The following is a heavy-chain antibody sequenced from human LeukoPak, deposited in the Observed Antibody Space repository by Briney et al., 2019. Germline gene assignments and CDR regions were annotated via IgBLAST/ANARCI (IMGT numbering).Heavy chain of an antibody. CDR3: ARGRCSGGSCYSGRSRPTYYFDY. CDR1: GYSISGGYY. Sequence: SETLSLTCTVSGYSISGGYYWGWIRQPPGKGLEWIGSIYHSGSTNYNPSLKSRVTISVDTSKNQFSLKLSSVTAADTAVYYCARGRCSGGSCYSGRSRPTYYFDYWGQGTLVTVSS. V-gene: IGHV4-38-2*02. D-gene: IGHD2-15*01. J-gene: IGHJ4*02. CDR2: IYHSGST.